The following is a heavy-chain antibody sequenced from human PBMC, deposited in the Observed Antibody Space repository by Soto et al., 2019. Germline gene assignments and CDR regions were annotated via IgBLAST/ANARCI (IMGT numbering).Heavy chain of an antibody. Sequence: GGSLRLSCAVSGFTLSTFAMTWVRQAPGKGLECVSGIVGSGSQIHYADSVKGRFTISKDNSRTTLYLQMNSLRAEDTAVYFCAKDLMSMTPWAEYFQHWGQGTLVTVSS. CDR1: GFTLSTFA. CDR2: IVGSGSQI. V-gene: IGHV3-23*01. CDR3: AKDLMSMTPWAEYFQH. D-gene: IGHD2-8*01. J-gene: IGHJ1*01.